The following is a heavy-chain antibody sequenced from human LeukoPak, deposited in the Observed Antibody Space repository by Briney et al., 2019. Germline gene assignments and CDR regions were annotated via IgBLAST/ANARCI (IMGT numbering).Heavy chain of an antibody. CDR2: IYYSGST. D-gene: IGHD6-19*01. V-gene: IGHV4-39*01. J-gene: IGHJ3*02. CDR1: GGSISSSSASSYY. Sequence: SETLSLTCTVSGGSISSSSASSYYWGWIRQPPGKGPEWVGGIYYSGSTYYNPSLESRVTISVDTSKSQFSLRLSSVTAADTAVYYCVRTYSVGWSTGVFDIWGQGTMVTVSS. CDR3: VRTYSVGWSTGVFDI.